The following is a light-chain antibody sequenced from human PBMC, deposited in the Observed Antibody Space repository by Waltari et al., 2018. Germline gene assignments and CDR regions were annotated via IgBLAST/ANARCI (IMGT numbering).Light chain of an antibody. V-gene: IGLV2-14*01. CDR3: SAYTGGSTLVV. CDR2: YVT. Sequence: QSALTQPASVSGSPGQSITISCTGTPSDIGLYDYVSWYQQRPGKAPNLMIFYVTKRPSGVSNRFSGSKSGDTASLTISGLQAEDEADYYCSAYTGGSTLVVFGGGTKVIVL. J-gene: IGLJ2*01. CDR1: PSDIGLYDY.